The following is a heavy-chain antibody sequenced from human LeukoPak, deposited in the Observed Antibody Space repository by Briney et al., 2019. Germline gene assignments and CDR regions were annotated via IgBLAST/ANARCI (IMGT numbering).Heavy chain of an antibody. V-gene: IGHV1-18*01. CDR2: ISAYNGNT. Sequence: ASVKVSCKASGYTFTSYGISWVRQAPGQGLEWMGWISAYNGNTNYAQKLQGRVTMTTDTSTSTAYMELRSLRSDDAAVYYCARGYCSSTSCYMGYYFDYWGQGTLVTVSS. CDR1: GYTFTSYG. J-gene: IGHJ4*02. D-gene: IGHD2-2*02. CDR3: ARGYCSSTSCYMGYYFDY.